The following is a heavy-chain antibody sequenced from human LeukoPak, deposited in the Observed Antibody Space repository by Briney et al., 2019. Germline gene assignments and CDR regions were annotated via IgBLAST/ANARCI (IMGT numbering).Heavy chain of an antibody. CDR2: IYHSGST. CDR3: ARDLDSSGWGYFDY. V-gene: IGHV4-38-2*02. CDR1: GYSISSGYY. D-gene: IGHD6-19*01. J-gene: IGHJ4*02. Sequence: SETLSLTCTISGYSISSGYYWGWIRQPPGKGLKWIGSIYHSGSTYYNPSLKSRVTISLDTSENQFSLKLSSVTAADTAVYHCARDLDSSGWGYFDYWGQGTLVTVSS.